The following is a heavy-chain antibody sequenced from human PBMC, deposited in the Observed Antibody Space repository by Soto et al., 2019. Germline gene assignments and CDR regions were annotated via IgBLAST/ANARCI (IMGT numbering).Heavy chain of an antibody. CDR3: ITDSSFFDY. Sequence: GSLRLSWAASGFTFSNAWMSWVRQAPGKGLEWVGRIKNKSDGGTTDYAAPVKGRFTISRDDSKNTLHLQMNSLKTEDTAVYYCITDSSFFDYWGQGTQVTVSS. J-gene: IGHJ4*02. CDR2: IKNKSDGGTT. CDR1: GFTFSNAW. V-gene: IGHV3-15*01.